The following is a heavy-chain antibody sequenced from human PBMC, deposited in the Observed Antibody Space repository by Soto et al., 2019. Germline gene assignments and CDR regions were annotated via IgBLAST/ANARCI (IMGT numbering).Heavy chain of an antibody. CDR3: ARSQGSSTSLEIYYYYYYGMDV. CDR2: IIPISGTA. V-gene: IGHV1-69*13. J-gene: IGHJ6*02. Sequence: ASVKVSCKASGGTFSSYAISCVRHAPGQGLEWMGGIIPISGTANYAQKFQGRVTITADESTSTAYMELSSLRSEDTAVYYCARSQGSSTSLEIYYYYYYGMDVWGQGTTVTVSS. CDR1: GGTFSSYA. D-gene: IGHD2-2*01.